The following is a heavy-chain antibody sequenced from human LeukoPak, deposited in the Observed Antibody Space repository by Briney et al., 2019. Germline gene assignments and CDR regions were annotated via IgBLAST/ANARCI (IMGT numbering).Heavy chain of an antibody. CDR1: GGTFSSYA. CDR2: IIPIFGTA. J-gene: IGHJ4*02. V-gene: IGHV1-69*05. Sequence: VASVKVSCTASGGTFSSYAISWVRQAPGQGLEWMGGIIPIFGTANYAQKFQGRVTITTDESTSTAYMELSSLRSEDTAVYYCARSPYYCSSTSCALDYWGQGTLVTVSS. CDR3: ARSPYYCSSTSCALDY. D-gene: IGHD2-2*01.